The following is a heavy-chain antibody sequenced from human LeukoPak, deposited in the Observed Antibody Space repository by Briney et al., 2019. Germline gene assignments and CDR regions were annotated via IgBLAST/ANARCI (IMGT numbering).Heavy chain of an antibody. D-gene: IGHD3-22*01. V-gene: IGHV5-51*01. CDR2: IYPGDSDT. J-gene: IGHJ4*02. CDR1: GYRFTSYW. Sequence: GESLKISCKGSGYRFTSYWIGWVRQMPGKGLEWMGIIYPGDSDTRYSPSFQGQVTISADKSISTAYLQWSSLKASDTAMYYCARITPMSYYYDSSGYYYFDYWGQGTLVTVSS. CDR3: ARITPMSYYYDSSGYYYFDY.